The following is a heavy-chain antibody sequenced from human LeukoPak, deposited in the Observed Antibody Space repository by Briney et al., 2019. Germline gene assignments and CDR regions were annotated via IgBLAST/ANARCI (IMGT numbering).Heavy chain of an antibody. CDR3: AKVNRDPQLGPDAFDI. CDR1: GFTFSSYS. V-gene: IGHV3-21*04. CDR2: ISSSSSYI. Sequence: GGSLRLSCAASGFTFSSYSMNWVRQAPGKGLEWVSSISSSSSYIYYADSVKGRFTISRDNAKNSLYLQMNSMRAEDTAVYYCAKVNRDPQLGPDAFDIWGQGTMVTVSS. D-gene: IGHD3-10*01. J-gene: IGHJ3*02.